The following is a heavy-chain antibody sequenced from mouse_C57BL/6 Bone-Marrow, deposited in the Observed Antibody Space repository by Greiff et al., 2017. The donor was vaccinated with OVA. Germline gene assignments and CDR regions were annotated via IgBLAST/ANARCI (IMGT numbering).Heavy chain of an antibody. J-gene: IGHJ1*03. CDR3: ARHYGSSYGWYFDV. D-gene: IGHD1-1*01. CDR2: IDPSDSYT. V-gene: IGHV1-50*01. Sequence: QVQLQQPGAELVKPGASVKLSCKASGYNFTSYWMQWVKQRPGQGLEWIGEIDPSDSYTNSNQKFKGKATLTVDTSSSTAYVQLSSLTSEDSAVYYCARHYGSSYGWYFDVWGTGTTVTVSS. CDR1: GYNFTSYW.